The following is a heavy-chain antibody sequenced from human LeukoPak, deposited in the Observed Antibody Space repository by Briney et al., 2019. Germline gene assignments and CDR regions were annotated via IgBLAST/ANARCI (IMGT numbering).Heavy chain of an antibody. CDR1: GGSISSSSYY. CDR2: IYYSGST. J-gene: IGHJ4*02. Sequence: SETLSLTCTVSGGSISSSSYYWGWIRQPPGKGLEWNGSIYYSGSTYYNPSLKSRVTISVDTSKNQFSLKLSSVTAADTAVYYCASGRAGVVVPAAIRYWGQGTLVTVSS. V-gene: IGHV4-39*07. CDR3: ASGRAGVVVPAAIRY. D-gene: IGHD2-2*01.